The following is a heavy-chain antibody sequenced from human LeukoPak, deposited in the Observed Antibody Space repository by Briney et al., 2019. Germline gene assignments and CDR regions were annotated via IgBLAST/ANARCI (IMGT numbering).Heavy chain of an antibody. D-gene: IGHD6-19*01. CDR1: GGSFRGYY. CDR2: INHSGST. J-gene: IGHJ4*02. CDR3: ARGQVGRAGTFRIWAYFDH. Sequence: SETLSLTCAVYGGSFRGYYWSRIPQPPGKGLEWIEEINHSGSTNYNPSLKSRVTISVDTSKNQFSLKLSSVTAADTAVYYCARGQVGRAGTFRIWAYFDHWGQGTLVIVSS. V-gene: IGHV4-34*01.